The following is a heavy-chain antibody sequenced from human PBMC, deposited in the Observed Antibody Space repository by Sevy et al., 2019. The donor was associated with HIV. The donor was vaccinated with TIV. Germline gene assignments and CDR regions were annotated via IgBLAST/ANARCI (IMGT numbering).Heavy chain of an antibody. J-gene: IGHJ3*02. CDR2: IYYSGST. CDR3: ARHYGPVVGTGDAFDI. CDR1: GGSISSGGYY. Sequence: ILSLTCTVSGGSISSGGYYWSWIRQHPGNGVEWIGYIYYSGSTYYNPSLKSRVTISVDTSKNQFSLKLSSVTAADTAVYYCARHYGPVVGTGDAFDIWGQGTMVTVSS. V-gene: IGHV4-31*03. D-gene: IGHD2-15*01.